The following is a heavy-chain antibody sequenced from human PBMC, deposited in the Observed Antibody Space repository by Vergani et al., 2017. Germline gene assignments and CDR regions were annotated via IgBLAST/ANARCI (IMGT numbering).Heavy chain of an antibody. D-gene: IGHD2-21*02. CDR2: ISSSSSYI. Sequence: EVQLVESGGGLVKPGGSLRLSCAASGFTFSSYSMNWVRQAPGKGLEWVSSISSSSSYIYYADSVKGRFTISRDNAKNSLYLQMNSLRAEDTAVYYCAGGGVTANDYWGQGTLVTVSS. V-gene: IGHV3-21*01. CDR3: AGGGVTANDY. CDR1: GFTFSSYS. J-gene: IGHJ4*02.